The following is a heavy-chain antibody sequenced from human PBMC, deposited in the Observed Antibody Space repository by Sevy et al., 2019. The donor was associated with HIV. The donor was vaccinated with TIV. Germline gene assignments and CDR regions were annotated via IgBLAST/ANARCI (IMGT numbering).Heavy chain of an antibody. J-gene: IGHJ3*02. CDR2: ISYDGSNK. CDR1: GFTFSRYG. V-gene: IGHV3-30*18. CDR3: AKNGATVTPFYAFDM. Sequence: GGSLRLSCAASGFTFSRYGIHWVRQVPGKGLEWVAVISYDGSNKYYRESVEGRFTISRDNSKNTLYLQMNSLTVEDTAVYYCAKNGATVTPFYAFDMWGQGTMVTVSS. D-gene: IGHD4-17*01.